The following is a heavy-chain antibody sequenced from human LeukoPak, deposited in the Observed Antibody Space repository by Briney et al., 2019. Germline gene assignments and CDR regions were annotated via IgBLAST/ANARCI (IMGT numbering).Heavy chain of an antibody. J-gene: IGHJ4*02. D-gene: IGHD4-17*01. CDR1: GGSISGSSYY. V-gene: IGHV4-39*07. CDR3: ARVPTVTFFDY. CDR2: IYYSGST. Sequence: SETLSLTCTVSGGSISGSSYYWGWIRQPPGNGLEWIGTIYYSGSTYYNPSLKSRVTISVDTSKNQFSLKLSSVTAADTAVYYCARVPTVTFFDYWGQGTLVTVSS.